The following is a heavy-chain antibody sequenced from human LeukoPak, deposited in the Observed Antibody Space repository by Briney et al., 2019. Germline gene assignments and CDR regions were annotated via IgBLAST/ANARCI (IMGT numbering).Heavy chain of an antibody. D-gene: IGHD6-19*01. CDR2: IYYSGST. CDR1: GGSISSSSYD. J-gene: IGHJ4*02. Sequence: SETLSLTCTVSGGSISSSSYDWGWIRQPPGKGLDGIGSIYYSGSTYYNPSLKSRVTISVDTSKNQFSLKLSSVTAADTAVYYCARLYSSGWYGDYWGQGTLVTVSS. CDR3: ARLYSSGWYGDY. V-gene: IGHV4-39*01.